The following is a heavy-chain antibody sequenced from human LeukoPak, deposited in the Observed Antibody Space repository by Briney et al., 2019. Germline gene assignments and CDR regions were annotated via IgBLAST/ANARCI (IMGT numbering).Heavy chain of an antibody. CDR1: GFTFSTYA. V-gene: IGHV3-23*01. Sequence: DPGGSLRLSCAASGFTFSTYAMSWVRQAPGKGLEWVSTISGSGGNAYYADSVKGRFTISRDNSKNTLYLQMNSLRAEDTAVYYCARIVPRYCSSTSCYTYYYYGMDVWGQGTTVTVSS. D-gene: IGHD2-2*01. J-gene: IGHJ6*02. CDR2: ISGSGGNA. CDR3: ARIVPRYCSSTSCYTYYYYGMDV.